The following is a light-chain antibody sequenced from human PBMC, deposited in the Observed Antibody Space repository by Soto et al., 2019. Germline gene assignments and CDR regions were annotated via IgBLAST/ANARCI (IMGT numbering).Light chain of an antibody. CDR1: QSVSSD. CDR3: QQRSNRIT. Sequence: EIVLTQSPATLSLSPGKSAPLSCRASQSVSSDLAWYQQIPGQAPRLLIYDASHRATGIPARFSGSGSGTDFPLTISSLEPEDFAVYYCQQRSNRITFGQGTRLEIK. J-gene: IGKJ5*01. CDR2: DAS. V-gene: IGKV3-11*01.